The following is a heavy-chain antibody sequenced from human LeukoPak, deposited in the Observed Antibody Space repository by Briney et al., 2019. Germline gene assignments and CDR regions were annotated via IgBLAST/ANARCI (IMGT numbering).Heavy chain of an antibody. J-gene: IGHJ4*02. Sequence: SETLSLTCTVSGGSIRGCYWSWIRQPPGKGLEWIGYIYYSGNTNYNPSLKSRVTISVDTSKNQFSLKLSSVTAADTAVYYCARGSGSLFDYWGQGTLVTVSS. D-gene: IGHD1-26*01. CDR2: IYYSGNT. CDR3: ARGSGSLFDY. CDR1: GGSIRGCY. V-gene: IGHV4-59*01.